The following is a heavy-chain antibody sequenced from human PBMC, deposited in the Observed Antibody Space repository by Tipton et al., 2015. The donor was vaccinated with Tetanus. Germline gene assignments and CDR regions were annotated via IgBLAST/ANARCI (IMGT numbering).Heavy chain of an antibody. CDR1: GFTFNSYA. Sequence: SLRLSCAASGFTFNSYAMHWVRHIPGKGLEWVAVIWYDGNNKYYADSVKGRFTISRDNSKNIMYLQMNNLRADDTALYYCARERMYHSSASPPPFVPWGQGALVTVSS. V-gene: IGHV3-33*01. J-gene: IGHJ5*02. CDR3: ARERMYHSSASPPPFVP. CDR2: IWYDGNNK. D-gene: IGHD3-10*01.